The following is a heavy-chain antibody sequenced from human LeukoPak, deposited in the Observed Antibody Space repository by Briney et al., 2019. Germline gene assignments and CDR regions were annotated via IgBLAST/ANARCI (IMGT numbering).Heavy chain of an antibody. V-gene: IGHV3-7*01. CDR3: ARTRITMIVGLASRFDY. CDR2: IKQDGSEK. Sequence: GGSLRLSCAASGFTFSSYSMSWVRQAPGKGLEWVANIKQDGSEKYYVDSVKGRFTISRDNAKNSLYLQMNSLRAEDTAVYYCARTRITMIVGLASRFDYRGQGSLVTVSS. J-gene: IGHJ4*02. D-gene: IGHD3-22*01. CDR1: GFTFSSYS.